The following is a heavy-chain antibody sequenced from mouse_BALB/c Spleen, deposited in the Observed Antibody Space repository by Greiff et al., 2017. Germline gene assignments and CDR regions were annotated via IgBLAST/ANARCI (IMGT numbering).Heavy chain of an antibody. CDR1: GFSLTSYG. Sequence: QVQLKESGPGLVAPSQSLSITCTVSGFSLTSYGVHWVRQPPGKGLEWLGEIWTGGSTNYNSALMSRLSISKDNSKSQVFLKMNSLQTDDTAMYYSARGGGGNYISPAWFAYWGQGTLVTVSA. V-gene: IGHV2-9*02. CDR3: ARGGGGNYISPAWFAY. CDR2: IWTGGST. D-gene: IGHD2-1*01. J-gene: IGHJ3*01.